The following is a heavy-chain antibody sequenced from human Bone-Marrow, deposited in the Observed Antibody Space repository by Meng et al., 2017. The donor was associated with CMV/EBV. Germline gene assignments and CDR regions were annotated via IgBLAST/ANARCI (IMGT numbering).Heavy chain of an antibody. D-gene: IGHD5-24*01. CDR2: INSDGSST. CDR3: ARAQTDGYSSFDY. J-gene: IGHJ4*02. V-gene: IGHV3-74*01. Sequence: GESLKISCAASGFTFSSYWMHWVRQAPGKGLVWVSRINSDGSSTSYADSVKGRFTISRDNAKNTLYLQMNSLRAEDTAVYYCARAQTDGYSSFDYWGQGTLVTVSS. CDR1: GFTFSSYW.